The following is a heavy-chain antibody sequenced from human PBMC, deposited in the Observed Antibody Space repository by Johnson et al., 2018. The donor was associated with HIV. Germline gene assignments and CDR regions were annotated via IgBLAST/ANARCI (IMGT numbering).Heavy chain of an antibody. Sequence: QVQLVESGGGVVQPGRSLRLSCAASGFSFRNYGMHWVRQAPGKGLEWVALIWDDGSNKNYADSVKGRFTISRDNSKKMLYLHMNSLRAEDTAVYYCAKVAYYVYAFDIWGRGTMVTVSS. J-gene: IGHJ3*02. CDR2: IWDDGSNK. D-gene: IGHD3-10*02. V-gene: IGHV3-33*06. CDR1: GFSFRNYG. CDR3: AKVAYYVYAFDI.